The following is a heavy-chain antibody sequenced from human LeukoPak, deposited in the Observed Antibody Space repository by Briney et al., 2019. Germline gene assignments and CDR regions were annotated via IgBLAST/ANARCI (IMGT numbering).Heavy chain of an antibody. CDR1: GFTFSSYG. CDR3: AKEPHGGIQLWTSSYFDY. CDR2: ISYDGSNK. Sequence: GGSLRLSCAASGFTFSSYGMHWVRQAPGEGLEWVAVISYDGSNKYYADSVKGRFTISRDNSKNTLYLQMNSLRAEDTAVYYCAKEPHGGIQLWTSSYFDYWGQGTLVTVSS. V-gene: IGHV3-30*18. J-gene: IGHJ4*02. D-gene: IGHD5-18*01.